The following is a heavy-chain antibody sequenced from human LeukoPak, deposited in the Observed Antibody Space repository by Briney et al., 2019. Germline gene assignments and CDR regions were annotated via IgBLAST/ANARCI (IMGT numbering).Heavy chain of an antibody. V-gene: IGHV3-21*01. CDR1: GFTFSSYG. CDR2: ISSSSSYI. CDR3: ARDILWFGELHTALDY. D-gene: IGHD3-10*01. Sequence: PGGSLRLSCAASGFTFSSYGMHWVRQAPGKGLEWVSSISSSSSYIYYADSVKGRFTISRDNAKNSLYLQMNSLRAEDTAVYYCARDILWFGELHTALDYWGQGTLVAVSS. J-gene: IGHJ4*02.